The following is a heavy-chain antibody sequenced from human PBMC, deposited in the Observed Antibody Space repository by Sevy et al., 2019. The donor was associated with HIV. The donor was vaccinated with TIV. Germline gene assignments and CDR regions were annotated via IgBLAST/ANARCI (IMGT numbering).Heavy chain of an antibody. V-gene: IGHV5-51*01. CDR3: ARRAVAVENPMDY. CDR1: GYSFTSYW. CDR2: IYPGDSDT. J-gene: IGHJ4*02. D-gene: IGHD6-19*01. Sequence: GESLKISCKGSGYSFTSYWIGWVRQMPGKGLEWMGIIYPGDSDTRYSPSFQGQVTISADKSISTAYLQWSSLKAPDTGMYYCARRAVAVENPMDYWGQGTLVTVSS.